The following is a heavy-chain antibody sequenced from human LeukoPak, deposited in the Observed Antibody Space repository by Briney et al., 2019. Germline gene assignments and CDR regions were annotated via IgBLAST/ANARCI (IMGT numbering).Heavy chain of an antibody. J-gene: IGHJ4*02. V-gene: IGHV3-23*01. CDR3: AKGTMYYDILDY. D-gene: IGHD3-9*01. CDR2: ISDTGGRT. Sequence: GGSLRLSCAASGFTFSSYAVSCVRQAPGGGRECVSTISDTGGRTYYADSVKGRFTISRDNSKNTLYLQMNSLRAEDTAIYYCAKGTMYYDILDYWGRGTLVTVSS. CDR1: GFTFSSYA.